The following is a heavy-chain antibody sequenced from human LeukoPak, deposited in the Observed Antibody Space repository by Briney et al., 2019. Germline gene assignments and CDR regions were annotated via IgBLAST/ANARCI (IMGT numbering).Heavy chain of an antibody. J-gene: IGHJ4*02. CDR3: AREVRGYYFDY. V-gene: IGHV3-53*01. CDR1: GFIVSSNY. D-gene: IGHD3-22*01. CDR2: ISSGGNT. Sequence: GGSLRLSCAASGFIVSSNYMSWVRQAPGKGLEWVSVISSGGNTYYADSVKGRFTISRDNSKNTVFLQMNSLRAEDTAVYYCAREVRGYYFDYWGQGTLSPSPQ.